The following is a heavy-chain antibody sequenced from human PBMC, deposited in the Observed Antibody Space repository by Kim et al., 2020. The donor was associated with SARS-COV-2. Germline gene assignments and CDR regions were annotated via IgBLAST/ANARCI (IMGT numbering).Heavy chain of an antibody. CDR1: GGTFSSYA. D-gene: IGHD2-8*01. J-gene: IGHJ4*02. Sequence: SVKVSCKASGGTFSSYAISWVRQAPGQGLEWMGRIIPILGIANYAQKFQGRVTITADKSTSTAYMELSSLRSEDTAVYYCARGPGKSMAYGFDYWGQGTLVTVSS. CDR2: IIPILGIA. CDR3: ARGPGKSMAYGFDY. V-gene: IGHV1-69*04.